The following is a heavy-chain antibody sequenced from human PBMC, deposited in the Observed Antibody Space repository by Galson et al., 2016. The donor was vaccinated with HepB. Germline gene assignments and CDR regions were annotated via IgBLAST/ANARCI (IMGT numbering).Heavy chain of an antibody. V-gene: IGHV4-31*03. CDR2: IYYSGST. D-gene: IGHD2-21*01. Sequence: TLSLTCTVSGGSISSGGYYWSWIRQHPGKGLEWIGYIYYSGSTYYNPSLKSRVTISVDTSKNQFSLKLSSVTAADTAVYYCARFSGGGDCYDYWGQGTLVTVSS. CDR3: ARFSGGGDCYDY. J-gene: IGHJ4*02. CDR1: GGSISSGGYY.